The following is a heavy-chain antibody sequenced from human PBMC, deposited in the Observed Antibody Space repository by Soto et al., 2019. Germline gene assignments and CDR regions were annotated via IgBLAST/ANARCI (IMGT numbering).Heavy chain of an antibody. Sequence: PSETLSLTCTVSGGSISSSTYYWGWIRQPPGKGLEWIGSIYYSWSTYYNPSLKSRVTISVDTSKNQFSLKLSSVTAADTAVYYCARPLRGYNYGEFDYWGQGTLVTVSS. CDR1: GGSISSSTYY. D-gene: IGHD5-18*01. CDR2: IYYSWST. J-gene: IGHJ4*02. CDR3: ARPLRGYNYGEFDY. V-gene: IGHV4-39*01.